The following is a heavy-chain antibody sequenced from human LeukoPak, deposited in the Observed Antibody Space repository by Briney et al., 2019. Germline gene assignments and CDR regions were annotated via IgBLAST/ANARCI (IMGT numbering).Heavy chain of an antibody. Sequence: PGGSLRLSCAASGFTFSSYSMNWVRQAPGEGLEWVSSISSSSSYIYYADSVKGRFTISRDNAKNSLYLQMNSLRAEDTAVYYCAKLGYGVASFDYWGQGTLVTVSS. CDR1: GFTFSSYS. D-gene: IGHD4-17*01. CDR3: AKLGYGVASFDY. J-gene: IGHJ4*02. V-gene: IGHV3-21*01. CDR2: ISSSSSYI.